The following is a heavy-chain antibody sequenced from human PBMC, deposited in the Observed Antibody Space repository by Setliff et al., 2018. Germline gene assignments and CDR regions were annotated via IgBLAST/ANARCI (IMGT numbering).Heavy chain of an antibody. CDR1: GYSFTDYW. CDR3: ARHYFYGGNSFDFDY. D-gene: IGHD2-21*02. V-gene: IGHV5-51*01. J-gene: IGHJ4*02. Sequence: PGESLKISCEASGYSFTDYWIGWVRQMPGKGLEYMGIIYPGDSDTQYSPSFEGQVTISADKSINTAYLQWSSLKDTDTAMYYCARHYFYGGNSFDFDYWGQGTMVTVSS. CDR2: IYPGDSDT.